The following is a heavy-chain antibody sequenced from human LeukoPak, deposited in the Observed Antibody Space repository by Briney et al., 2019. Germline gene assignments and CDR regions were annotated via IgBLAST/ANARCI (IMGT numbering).Heavy chain of an antibody. CDR2: IKPDGSEK. CDR1: EFTFSGYW. V-gene: IGHV3-7*04. Sequence: PGGSLRLSCAASEFTFSGYWMSWVRQAPGKGLEWVANIKPDGSEKYYVDSVKGRFTISRDNAKNSLYLQMNGLRAEDTAVYYCARDRIQLWSHDYWGQGTLVTVSS. D-gene: IGHD5-18*01. CDR3: ARDRIQLWSHDY. J-gene: IGHJ4*02.